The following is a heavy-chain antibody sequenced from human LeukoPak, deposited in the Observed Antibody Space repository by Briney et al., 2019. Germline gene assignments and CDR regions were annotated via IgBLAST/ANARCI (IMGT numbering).Heavy chain of an antibody. Sequence: GGSLRLSCAASGFTFSGYSMSWVRQAPGKGLEWVSSISSSSSYIYYADSVKGRFTISRDNAKNSLFLQMNNLRVDDSAVYYCAREYTAMAYDYWGQGNLVTVSS. D-gene: IGHD5-18*01. J-gene: IGHJ4*02. CDR2: ISSSSSYI. CDR1: GFTFSGYS. V-gene: IGHV3-21*01. CDR3: AREYTAMAYDY.